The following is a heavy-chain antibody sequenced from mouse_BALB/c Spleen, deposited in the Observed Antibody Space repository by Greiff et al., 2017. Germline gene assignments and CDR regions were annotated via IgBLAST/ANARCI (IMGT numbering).Heavy chain of an antibody. CDR2: ISSGGST. D-gene: IGHD1-1*01. V-gene: IGHV5-6-5*01. CDR3: ARGQGTTVVATDAMDY. Sequence: EVKLEESGGGLVKPGGSLKLSCAASGFTFSSYAMSWVRQTPEKRLEWVASISSGGSTYYPDSVKGRFTISRDNARNILYLQMSSLRSEDTAMYYCARGQGTTVVATDAMDYWGQGTSVTVSS. J-gene: IGHJ4*01. CDR1: GFTFSSYA.